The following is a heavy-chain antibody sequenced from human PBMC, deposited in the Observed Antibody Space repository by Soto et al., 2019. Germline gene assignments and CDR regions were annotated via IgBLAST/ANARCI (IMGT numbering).Heavy chain of an antibody. D-gene: IGHD3-22*01. CDR2: IWYDGSNK. J-gene: IGHJ5*02. CDR3: ARSPYYYDSSGYPDRPNWFDP. CDR1: GFTFSSYG. V-gene: IGHV3-33*01. Sequence: PGGSLRLSCAASGFTFSSYGMHWVRQAPGKGLEWVAVIWYDGSNKYYADSVKGRFTISRDNSKNTLYLQMNSLRAEDTAVYYCARSPYYYDSSGYPDRPNWFDPWGQRTLVTVSS.